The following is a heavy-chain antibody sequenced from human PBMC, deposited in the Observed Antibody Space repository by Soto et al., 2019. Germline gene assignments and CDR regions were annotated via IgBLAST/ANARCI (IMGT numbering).Heavy chain of an antibody. CDR1: GFTFSSYV. J-gene: IGHJ4*02. D-gene: IGHD5-18*01. CDR3: ARDPPGGYSYGMFDY. CDR2: ISYDGSNK. Sequence: QVQLVESGGGVVQPGRSLRLSCVASGFTFSSYVMHWVRQAPGKGLEWVAVISYDGSNKYYADSVKGRFTISRDNSKNTLHLQMNSLSVEDTAVYHCARDPPGGYSYGMFDYWGQGTLVTVSS. V-gene: IGHV3-30-3*01.